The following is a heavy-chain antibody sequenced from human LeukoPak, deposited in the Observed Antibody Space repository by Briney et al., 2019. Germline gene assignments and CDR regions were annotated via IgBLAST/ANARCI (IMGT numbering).Heavy chain of an antibody. Sequence: GGSPRLSCAASGFTFSSYSMNWVRQAPGKGLEWVSSISSSSSYIYYADSVKGRFTISRDNAKNSLYLQMNSLRAEDTAVYYCARVRTSSFHDAFDIWGQGTMVTVSS. CDR2: ISSSSSYI. CDR1: GFTFSSYS. V-gene: IGHV3-21*01. CDR3: ARVRTSSFHDAFDI. J-gene: IGHJ3*02. D-gene: IGHD6-6*01.